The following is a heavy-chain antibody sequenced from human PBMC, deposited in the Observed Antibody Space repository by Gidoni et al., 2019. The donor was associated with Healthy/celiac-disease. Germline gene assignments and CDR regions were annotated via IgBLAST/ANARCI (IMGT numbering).Heavy chain of an antibody. CDR2: IYYSGST. Sequence: QVQLQESGPGLVKPSETLSLTCPVSGGSISSYYWSWIRQPPGKGLEWIGYIYYSGSTNYNPSLKSRVTISVDTSKNQFSLKLSSVTAADTAVYYCARSRWKGDAFDIWGQGTMVTVSS. CDR1: GGSISSYY. D-gene: IGHD1-1*01. V-gene: IGHV4-59*01. J-gene: IGHJ3*02. CDR3: ARSRWKGDAFDI.